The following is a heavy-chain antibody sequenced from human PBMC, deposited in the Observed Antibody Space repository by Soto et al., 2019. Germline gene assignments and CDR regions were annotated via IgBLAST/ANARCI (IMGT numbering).Heavy chain of an antibody. J-gene: IGHJ6*02. CDR2: ISGSGGST. CDR1: GFTFSSYA. D-gene: IGHD5-18*01. Sequence: GGSLRLSCAASGFTFSSYAMSWVRQAPGKGLEWVSAISGSGGSTYYADSVKGRFTISRDNSKNTLYLQMNSLRAEDTAVYYCAKYQLWLRYYYYYGMDVWGQGTTVTVSS. CDR3: AKYQLWLRYYYYYGMDV. V-gene: IGHV3-23*01.